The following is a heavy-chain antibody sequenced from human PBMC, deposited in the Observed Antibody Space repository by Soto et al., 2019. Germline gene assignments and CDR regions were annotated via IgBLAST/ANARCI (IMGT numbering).Heavy chain of an antibody. CDR2: IYTSGST. V-gene: IGHV4-4*07. J-gene: IGHJ6*02. D-gene: IGHD3-16*01. CDR1: GGPISSYY. CDR3: ARTLGRTGMDV. Sequence: QVQLQESGPGLVKPSETLSLPCTVPGGPISSYYWGWIRQPAGKGLEWIGRIYTSGSTNYSPSLKSRVTMSVETSKNQFSLKLSSVTAADTAVYYCARTLGRTGMDVWGQGTTVNVSS.